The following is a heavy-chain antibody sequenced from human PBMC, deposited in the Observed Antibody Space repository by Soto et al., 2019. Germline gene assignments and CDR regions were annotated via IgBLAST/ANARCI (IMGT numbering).Heavy chain of an antibody. CDR1: GYTFTTYW. V-gene: IGHV5-10-1*01. Sequence: PGESLKISCHGTGYTFTTYWLSWVRQVPGRGLEWVGRIDPTDSYTDYSPSFQGHVTISADKSTNTAYLEWRSLEASDSAIYYCARPRQNYGDRAYDYWGQGTLVTVYS. CDR2: IDPTDSYT. D-gene: IGHD2-21*02. J-gene: IGHJ4*02. CDR3: ARPRQNYGDRAYDY.